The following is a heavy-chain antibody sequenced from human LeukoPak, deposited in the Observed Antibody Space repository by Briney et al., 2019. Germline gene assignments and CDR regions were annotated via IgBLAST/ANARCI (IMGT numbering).Heavy chain of an antibody. V-gene: IGHV3-66*01. CDR2: IYSGGST. Sequence: PGGSLRLSCAASGFTFSSYAMSWVRQAPGKGLEWVSVIYSGGSTYYADSVKGRFTISRDNSKNTLYLQMNSLRAEGTAVYYCARDTTDSSGWYAQGYWGQGTLVTVSS. CDR3: ARDTTDSSGWYAQGY. J-gene: IGHJ4*02. CDR1: GFTFSSYA. D-gene: IGHD6-19*01.